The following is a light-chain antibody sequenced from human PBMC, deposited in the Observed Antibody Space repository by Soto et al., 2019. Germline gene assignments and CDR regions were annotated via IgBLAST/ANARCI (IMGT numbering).Light chain of an antibody. CDR3: SSYAGSNNFV. J-gene: IGLJ1*01. CDR1: SMDVGYYDY. Sequence: QSALTQPPSASGFPGQSVTISCTGTSMDVGYYDYVSWYQQHPGKAPKLVIYEVTKRPSGVPDRVSASKSGNTASLTVSGLRAEDEADYYCSSYAGSNNFVFGSGTKVTVL. V-gene: IGLV2-8*01. CDR2: EVT.